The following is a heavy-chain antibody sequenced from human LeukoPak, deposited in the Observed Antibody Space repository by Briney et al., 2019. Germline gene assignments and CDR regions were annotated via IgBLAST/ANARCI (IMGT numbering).Heavy chain of an antibody. D-gene: IGHD3-22*01. CDR1: GGSFSGYY. Sequence: SETLSLTCAVYGGSFSGYYWSWIRQPPGKGLEWIGEINHSGSTNYNPSLKSRVTISVDTSKNQFSLKLSSVTAADTAVYYCAREDYYDSSGYVFGYWGQGTLVTVSS. J-gene: IGHJ4*02. V-gene: IGHV4-34*01. CDR2: INHSGST. CDR3: AREDYYDSSGYVFGY.